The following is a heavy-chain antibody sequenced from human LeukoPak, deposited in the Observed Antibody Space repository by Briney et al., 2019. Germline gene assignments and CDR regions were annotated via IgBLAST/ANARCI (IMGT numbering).Heavy chain of an antibody. J-gene: IGHJ6*02. CDR2: ISYDGSNK. V-gene: IGHV3-30*18. CDR3: AKDRAGSSWYRGPVNYYYGMDV. Sequence: GGSLRLSCAASGFTFSSYGMHWVRQAPGKGLEWVAVISYDGSNKYYADSVKGRFTISRDNSKNTLYLQMNSLRAEDTAVYYCAKDRAGSSWYRGPVNYYYGMDVWGQGTTVTVSS. D-gene: IGHD6-13*01. CDR1: GFTFSSYG.